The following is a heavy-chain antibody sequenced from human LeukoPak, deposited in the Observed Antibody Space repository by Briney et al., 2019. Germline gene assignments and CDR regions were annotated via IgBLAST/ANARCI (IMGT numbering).Heavy chain of an antibody. CDR2: IIPILGIA. V-gene: IGHV1-69*04. Sequence: SVKVSCKXSGGTFSSYTISWVRQAPGQGLEWMGRIIPILGIANYAQKFQGRVTITADKSTSTAYMELSSLRSEDTAVYYCARDLPPIVGATRPFDYWGQGTLVTVSS. J-gene: IGHJ4*02. D-gene: IGHD1-26*01. CDR3: ARDLPPIVGATRPFDY. CDR1: GGTFSSYT.